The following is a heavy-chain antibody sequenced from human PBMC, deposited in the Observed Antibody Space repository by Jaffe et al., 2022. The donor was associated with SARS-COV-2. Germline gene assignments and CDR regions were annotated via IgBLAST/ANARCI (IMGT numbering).Heavy chain of an antibody. CDR2: IKSDGSST. CDR3: VRPAYCGDNCYWYFDL. J-gene: IGHJ2*01. V-gene: IGHV3-74*01. CDR1: GFTFSNYW. D-gene: IGHD2-21*02. Sequence: EVQLVESGGGLVQPGGSLRLSCAASGFTFSNYWMHWVRQAPGKGLVWVSRIKSDGSSTSYADSVKGRFTISRDNAKNTLYLQMNSLRAEDTAVYYCVRPAYCGDNCYWYFDLWGRGTLVTVSS.